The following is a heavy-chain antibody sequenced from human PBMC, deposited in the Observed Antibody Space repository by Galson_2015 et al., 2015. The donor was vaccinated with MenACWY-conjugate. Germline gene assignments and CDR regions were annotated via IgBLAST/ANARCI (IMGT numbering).Heavy chain of an antibody. CDR1: GFTFDDYA. D-gene: IGHD6-25*01. Sequence: SLRLSCAASGFTFDDYAMSWVRQAPGKGLEWVSGINWNGGSTGYADSVKGRFTISRDNAKNSLYLQMNSLRAEDTALYYCARDFISSEDQPSPDYSGQGTLVTVSS. J-gene: IGHJ4*02. CDR3: ARDFISSEDQPSPDY. CDR2: INWNGGST. V-gene: IGHV3-20*04.